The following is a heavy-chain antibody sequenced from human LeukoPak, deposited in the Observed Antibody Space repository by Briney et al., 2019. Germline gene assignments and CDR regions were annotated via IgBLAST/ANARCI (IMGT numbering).Heavy chain of an antibody. CDR2: LYHSGNT. V-gene: IGHV4-4*02. J-gene: IGHJ6*02. CDR3: FCFQAEDGIRDFDWFPDQRHGMDV. D-gene: IGHD3-9*01. Sequence: SETLSLTCALSGGSIISGNRWSGVRQPPGKVLEYIGELYHSGNTNYNPSLKSRVTISVDKSKNQFSLKLSSVTAADTAVYYCFCFQAEDGIRDFDWFPDQRHGMDVWGQGTTVTVSS. CDR1: GGSIISGNR.